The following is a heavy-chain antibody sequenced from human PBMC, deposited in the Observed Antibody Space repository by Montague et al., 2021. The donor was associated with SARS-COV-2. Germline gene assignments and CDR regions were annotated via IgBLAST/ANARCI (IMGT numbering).Heavy chain of an antibody. Sequence: SLRLSCAASGFTFSSYETNWVRQAPGKGLEWVSYISSSGSTIYYADSVKGRFTISRDNAKNSLYLQMNSLRAEDTAVYYCARSYVLRFLEWLPYFDYWGQGTLVTVSS. CDR1: GFTFSSYE. J-gene: IGHJ4*02. CDR2: ISSSGSTI. D-gene: IGHD3-3*01. V-gene: IGHV3-48*03. CDR3: ARSYVLRFLEWLPYFDY.